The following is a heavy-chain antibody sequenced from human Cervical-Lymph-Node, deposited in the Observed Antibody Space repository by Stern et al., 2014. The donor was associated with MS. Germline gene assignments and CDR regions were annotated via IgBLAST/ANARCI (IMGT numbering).Heavy chain of an antibody. V-gene: IGHV4-59*08. CDR2: GHYGGST. J-gene: IGHJ4*02. CDR1: AGSMGSFY. Sequence: VQLVESGPGRVRPSETLSLTCTVSAGSMGSFYWSWIRQPPGKGLEWIGYGHYGGSTNYNPSLNRRVTMSLDRYKNQFSLSPTPVTAADTAVYYCARAGGVHGGASFDQWGQGTLVTVSS. CDR3: ARAGGVHGGASFDQ. D-gene: IGHD3-16*01.